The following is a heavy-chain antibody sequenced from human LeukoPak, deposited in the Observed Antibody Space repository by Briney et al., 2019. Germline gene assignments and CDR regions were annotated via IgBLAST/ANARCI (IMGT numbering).Heavy chain of an antibody. Sequence: SETLSLTCTVSGGSISSGSYYWSWIRQPAGKGLEWIGRIYTSGSTNYNPSLKSRVTISVDTSKNQFSLKLSSVTAADTAVYYCARGTTYDSATDYYFNYWGQGTLVTVSS. V-gene: IGHV4-61*02. CDR2: IYTSGST. CDR1: GGSISSGSYY. CDR3: ARGTTYDSATDYYFNY. J-gene: IGHJ4*02. D-gene: IGHD3-22*01.